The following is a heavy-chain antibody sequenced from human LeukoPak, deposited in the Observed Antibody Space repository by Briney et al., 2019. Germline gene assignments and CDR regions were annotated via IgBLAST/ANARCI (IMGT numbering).Heavy chain of an antibody. CDR3: ARDLGAARTN. CDR2: ISGSGGGT. J-gene: IGHJ4*02. V-gene: IGHV3-23*01. CDR1: GFTFSNYA. D-gene: IGHD1-26*01. Sequence: GGSLRLSCAASGFTFSNYAMTWVRQAPGKGLEWVSAISGSGGGTYYADSVKGRFTISRDNSRNTLYLQMNSLRAEDTAVYYCARDLGAARTNWGQGTLVTVSS.